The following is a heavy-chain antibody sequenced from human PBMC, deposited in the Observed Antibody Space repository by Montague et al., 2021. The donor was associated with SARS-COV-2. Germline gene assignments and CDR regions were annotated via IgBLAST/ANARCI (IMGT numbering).Heavy chain of an antibody. CDR2: IHYNRTT. J-gene: IGHJ5*02. CDR1: GGSISSYY. V-gene: IGHV4-59*08. Sequence: SETLSLTCTVSGGSISSYYWSWIRQPPGKGREWIGYIHYNRTTYYNPSHKSRVTISVDTSKNQFSLKLTSVTAADKDVFYCSRNHSSWGQGTLVTVSS. D-gene: IGHD1-14*01. CDR3: SRNHSS.